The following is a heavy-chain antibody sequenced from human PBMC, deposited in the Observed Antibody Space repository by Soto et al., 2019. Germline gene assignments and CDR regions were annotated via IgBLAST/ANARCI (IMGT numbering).Heavy chain of an antibody. D-gene: IGHD1-26*01. Sequence: EVQLVESGGGLVKPGGSLRLSCAASGFTFSSYSMNWVRQAPGKGLEWVSSISSSSSYIYYADSVKGRFTISRDNAKNSLYLQMNGLRAEDTAVYYCAIPPKPIVGATDDAFDIWGQGTMVTVSS. J-gene: IGHJ3*02. CDR3: AIPPKPIVGATDDAFDI. CDR2: ISSSSSYI. V-gene: IGHV3-21*01. CDR1: GFTFSSYS.